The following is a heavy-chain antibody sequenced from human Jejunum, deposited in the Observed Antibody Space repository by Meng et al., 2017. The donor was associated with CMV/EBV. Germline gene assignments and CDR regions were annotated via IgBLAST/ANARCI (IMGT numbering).Heavy chain of an antibody. CDR1: GFSVGNNY. D-gene: IGHD2/OR15-2a*01. V-gene: IGHV3-66*02. CDR2: IYDVGNT. Sequence: SLRLSWAASGFSVGNNYMNWVRQAPGKGLEWVSVIYDVGNTYYADSVKGRFFISRDSSKNILYLQMNSLRPEDTALYYCARGAFDWGQGTRVTVSS. CDR3: ARGAFD. J-gene: IGHJ4*02.